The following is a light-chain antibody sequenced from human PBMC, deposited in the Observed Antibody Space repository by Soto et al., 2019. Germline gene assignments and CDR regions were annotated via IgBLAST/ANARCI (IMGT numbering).Light chain of an antibody. J-gene: IGKJ2*01. V-gene: IGKV3-20*01. CDR1: QSVSSSY. Sequence: EIVLTQSPGTLSLSPGERATLSCRASQSVSSSYLAWYQQKPGQAPRLLIYGASSMATGIPDRFSGSGSGTDFTLTISRLEPEDFAVYYCQQYGSSSYTVGQGTKLEIK. CDR2: GAS. CDR3: QQYGSSSYT.